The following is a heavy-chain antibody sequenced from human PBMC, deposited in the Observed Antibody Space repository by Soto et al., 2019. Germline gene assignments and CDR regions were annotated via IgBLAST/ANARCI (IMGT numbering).Heavy chain of an antibody. J-gene: IGHJ4*02. D-gene: IGHD1-1*01. CDR1: GFSFSNYG. CDR2: VSGGSGVT. Sequence: EVQLLESGGGLVQPGGSLRLSCAVSGFSFSNYGVTWIRQAPGKGLEWVSGVSGGSGVTHYADSVKGRFTITGDNSKNTVYLHMNSLRVEDTAGYYCAKWNGYGDYWGQGTLVTVSS. CDR3: AKWNGYGDY. V-gene: IGHV3-23*01.